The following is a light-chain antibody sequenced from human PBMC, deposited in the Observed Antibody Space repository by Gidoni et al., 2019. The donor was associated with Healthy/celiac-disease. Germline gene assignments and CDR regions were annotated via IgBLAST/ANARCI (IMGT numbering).Light chain of an antibody. Sequence: ATQLTQSPSSLSAAVGDRVTRTCRASQGISSALAWYQQKPGKAPKLLIYDASNMESGVPSRFSGSGSGTDFTLTISSLQPEDFATYYCQQFNNYPLTFGGGTKVEIK. J-gene: IGKJ4*01. V-gene: IGKV1D-13*01. CDR2: DAS. CDR1: QGISSA. CDR3: QQFNNYPLT.